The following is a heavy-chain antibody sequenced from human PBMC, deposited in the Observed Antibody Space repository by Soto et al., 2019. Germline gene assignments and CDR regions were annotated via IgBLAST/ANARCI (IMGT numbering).Heavy chain of an antibody. CDR1: GGSISSDY. Sequence: PSETLSLTCTVSGGSISSDYWSWIRQPPGKGLEWIAHISYKGRTNYNPSLKSRVTISVDTSKSQFSLKLSSVTAADTAVYYCAREAQGVISGMDVWGQGTTVTVSS. CDR3: AREAQGVISGMDV. J-gene: IGHJ6*02. CDR2: ISYKGRT. D-gene: IGHD3-10*01. V-gene: IGHV4-59*01.